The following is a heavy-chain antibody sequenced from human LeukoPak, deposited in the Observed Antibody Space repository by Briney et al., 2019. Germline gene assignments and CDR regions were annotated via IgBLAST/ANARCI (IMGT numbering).Heavy chain of an antibody. V-gene: IGHV3-23*01. J-gene: IGHJ4*02. CDR3: AKDGKDGSGCLFPDVCYFDY. CDR1: GFTFSSYA. D-gene: IGHD3-10*01. Sequence: GGSLRLSCAASGFTFSSYAMSWVRQAPGKGLEWVSAISGSGGSTYYADSVKGRFTISRDNSKNTLYLQMNSLRAEDTAVYYCAKDGKDGSGCLFPDVCYFDYWGQGTLVTVSS. CDR2: ISGSGGST.